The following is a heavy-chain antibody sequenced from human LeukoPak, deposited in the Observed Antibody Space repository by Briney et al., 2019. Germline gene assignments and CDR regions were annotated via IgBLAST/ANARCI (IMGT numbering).Heavy chain of an antibody. J-gene: IGHJ4*02. D-gene: IGHD3-10*01. CDR1: GFTFNNYA. V-gene: IGHV3-23*01. CDR3: AKDRPVVRGVLGGFDH. CDR2: ISGSGGTT. Sequence: PGGSLRLSCAASGFTFNNYALSWVRQAPGKGLEWVSTISGSGGTTYYADSVKGRFTISRDNSKKTLYLQMNSLRAEDTAVYYCAKDRPVVRGVLGGFDHWGQGTLVTVSS.